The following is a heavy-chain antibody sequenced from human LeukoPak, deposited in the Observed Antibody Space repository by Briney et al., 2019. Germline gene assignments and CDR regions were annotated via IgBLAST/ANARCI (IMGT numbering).Heavy chain of an antibody. Sequence: GGSLRLSCAASGFTVSSNYMSWVRQAPGKGLEWVSVVYSGGSTYYADSVKGRFTISRDNSKNTLYLQMNSLRAEDTAVYYCASSPASSCLDYWGQGTVVTVSS. D-gene: IGHD6-13*01. V-gene: IGHV3-53*01. J-gene: IGHJ4*02. CDR2: VYSGGST. CDR1: GFTVSSNY. CDR3: ASSPASSCLDY.